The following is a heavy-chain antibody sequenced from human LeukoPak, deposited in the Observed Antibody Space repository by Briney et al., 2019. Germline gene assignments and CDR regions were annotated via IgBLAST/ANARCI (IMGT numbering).Heavy chain of an antibody. CDR3: ARSRSGSSDY. D-gene: IGHD1-26*01. Sequence: ASVKVSCKASGYTFTSYAMHWVRQAPGQRLEWMGWINAGNGNTEYSQKFQGRVTITRDTSASTAYMELSSLRSEDTAVYYCARSRSGSSDYWGQGTLVTVSS. J-gene: IGHJ4*02. CDR2: INAGNGNT. V-gene: IGHV1-3*01. CDR1: GYTFTSYA.